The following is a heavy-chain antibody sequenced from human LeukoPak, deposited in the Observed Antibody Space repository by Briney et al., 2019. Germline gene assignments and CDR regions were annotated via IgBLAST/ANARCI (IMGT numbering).Heavy chain of an antibody. V-gene: IGHV5-51*01. CDR2: IYPGDSDT. CDR1: GFSFTSYW. CDR3: ARLGEMGYGSGSYLGDY. D-gene: IGHD3-10*01. Sequence: GESLKISCKGSGFSFTSYWIGWVRQMPGQGLEWMGIIYPGDSDTRYSPSFQGQVTISADKSISTAYLQWSSLKASDTAMYYCARLGEMGYGSGSYLGDYWGQGTLVTVSS. J-gene: IGHJ4*02.